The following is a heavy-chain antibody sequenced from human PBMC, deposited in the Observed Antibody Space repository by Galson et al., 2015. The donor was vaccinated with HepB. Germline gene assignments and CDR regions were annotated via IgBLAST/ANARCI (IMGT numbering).Heavy chain of an antibody. CDR3: ARDSHHDSSGYYFDYYFDY. CDR1: GFTFSSYA. D-gene: IGHD3-22*01. Sequence: SLRLSCAGSGFTFSSYAMHWVRQAPGKGLEWVAVISNDGSNKYYADSVKGRFTISRDNSKNTLYLRMNSLRAEDTAVYYCARDSHHDSSGYYFDYYFDYWGQGTLVTVSS. CDR2: ISNDGSNK. V-gene: IGHV3-30*04. J-gene: IGHJ4*02.